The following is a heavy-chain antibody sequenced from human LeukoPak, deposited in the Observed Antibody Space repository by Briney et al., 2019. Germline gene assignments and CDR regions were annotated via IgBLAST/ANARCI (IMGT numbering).Heavy chain of an antibody. D-gene: IGHD2-2*01. Sequence: PSETLSLTCNVSGGSISGYYWSWIRQPAGKGLEWIGRIYTSGSTNYNPSLKSRVTMSVDTSKNQFSLKLSSVTAADTAVYYCARGVPAASYYYYYYYMDVWGKGTTVTVSS. CDR1: GGSISGYY. V-gene: IGHV4-4*07. CDR3: ARGVPAASYYYYYYYMDV. J-gene: IGHJ6*03. CDR2: IYTSGST.